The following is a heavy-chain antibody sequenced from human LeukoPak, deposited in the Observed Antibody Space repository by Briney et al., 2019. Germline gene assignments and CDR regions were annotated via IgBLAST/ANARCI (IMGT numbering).Heavy chain of an antibody. V-gene: IGHV3-21*01. D-gene: IGHD1-26*01. CDR3: AGIVGAIGFNHAFDV. CDR2: ISSVSSDV. Sequence: GGSLRLSCAASGFTFSSHSMHWVRQAPGTGLEWVSSISSVSSDVEYADPVKGRFTISTDNAKTSLYLQMNSLRAEDTAVYYCAGIVGAIGFNHAFDVWGQGTMVTVSS. J-gene: IGHJ3*01. CDR1: GFTFSSHS.